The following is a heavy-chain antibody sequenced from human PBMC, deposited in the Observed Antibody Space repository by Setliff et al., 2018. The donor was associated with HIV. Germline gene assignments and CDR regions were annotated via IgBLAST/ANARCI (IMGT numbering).Heavy chain of an antibody. Sequence: GESLKISCAASGFTFVNHDIEWVRQAPGKGLEWVSHIGTAGDTYYSDSVKGRFTISREDARNSGYLQMNSLRDDDTAVYFCARTAYYRDSSGYYSVAFDMWGPGTMVTVSS. J-gene: IGHJ3*02. V-gene: IGHV3-13*01. D-gene: IGHD3-22*01. CDR2: IGTAGDT. CDR1: GFTFVNHD. CDR3: ARTAYYRDSSGYYSVAFDM.